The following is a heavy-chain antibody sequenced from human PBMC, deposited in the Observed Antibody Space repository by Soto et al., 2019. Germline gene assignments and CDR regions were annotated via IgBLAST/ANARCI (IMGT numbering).Heavy chain of an antibody. CDR3: ATQGFGTLHGLVDV. CDR1: SVSISSITNHY. J-gene: IGHJ6*02. CDR2: ISKTGYT. D-gene: IGHD3-10*01. V-gene: IGHV4-59*08. Sequence: QAQLQASGPGLVKPSETLSLTCTVSSVSISSITNHYCSWIRQPPGKGLEWVGYISKTGYTSYNPPLKSRVTLSVDTSKNPSSLKLTSVTAATTALYYCATQGFGTLHGLVDVWGQGTTVTVSS.